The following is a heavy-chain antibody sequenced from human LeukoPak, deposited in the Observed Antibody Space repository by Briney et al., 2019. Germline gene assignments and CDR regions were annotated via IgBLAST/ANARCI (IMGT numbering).Heavy chain of an antibody. D-gene: IGHD3-3*01. J-gene: IGHJ4*02. V-gene: IGHV3-74*01. CDR1: GFTFSSYS. Sequence: GGSLRLSCAASGFTFSSYSMNWVRQAPGKGLVWVSRIDSDGSDTIYADSVRGRFTISRDNAKNTLFLQMSSLRAEDTAVYYCAKDWRGYSHDYWGQGTLVTVSS. CDR2: IDSDGSDT. CDR3: AKDWRGYSHDY.